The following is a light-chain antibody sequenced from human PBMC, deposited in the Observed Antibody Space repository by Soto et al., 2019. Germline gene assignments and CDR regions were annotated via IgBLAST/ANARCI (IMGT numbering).Light chain of an antibody. CDR1: SSDVGGYNY. CDR3: YSYAGSNNWV. V-gene: IGLV2-8*01. CDR2: EVS. J-gene: IGLJ3*02. Sequence: QSALTQPPSASGSPGQSVTISCTGTSSDVGGYNYVSWYQQHPGKAPKLMIYEVSKRPSGVPDRFSGSKSGNTASLTVSGLQAEDEADYYCYSYAGSNNWVFGGGTKVTVI.